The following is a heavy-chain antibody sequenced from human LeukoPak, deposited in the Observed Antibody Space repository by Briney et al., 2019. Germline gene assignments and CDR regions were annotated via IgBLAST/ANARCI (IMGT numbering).Heavy chain of an antibody. CDR3: AREKTTVVTGFYYYYYYGMDV. D-gene: IGHD4-23*01. CDR2: IIPILGIA. J-gene: IGHJ6*02. V-gene: IGHV1-69*04. Sequence: SVKVSCKASGGTFSSYAISWVRQAPGQGLEWMGRIIPILGIANYAQKFQGRVTITADKSTSTAYMELSSLRSEDTAVYYCAREKTTVVTGFYYYYYYGMDVWGQGTTVTVSS. CDR1: GGTFSSYA.